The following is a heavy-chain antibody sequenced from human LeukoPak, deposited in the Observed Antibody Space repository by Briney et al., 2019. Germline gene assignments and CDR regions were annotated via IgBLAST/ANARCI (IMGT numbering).Heavy chain of an antibody. D-gene: IGHD1-1*01. CDR2: ISAYNGNT. CDR3: ARRAPGKLAADY. J-gene: IGHJ4*02. CDR1: GYTFSRYG. V-gene: IGHV1-18*01. Sequence: GASVKVSCKTSGYTFSRYGISWVRQAPGQGLEWMGWISAYNGNTNYAQKFQGRVTMTTDTSTSTAYMELRSLRSDDTAMYYCARRAPGKLAADYWGQGTLVTVSS.